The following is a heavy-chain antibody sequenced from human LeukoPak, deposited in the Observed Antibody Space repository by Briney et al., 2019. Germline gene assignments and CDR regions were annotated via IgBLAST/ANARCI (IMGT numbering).Heavy chain of an antibody. CDR1: GYTFTDYY. CDR3: ARANFLYCSSSTCLFDY. Sequence: ASVKVSCKASGYTFTDYYMHWVRQAPGQGFDWMGLINPNDGDTNYAQKLQGRVTMTRDTSISTAHMEVSRLRSDDTAVYYCARANFLYCSSSTCLFDYWGQGTLVTVSS. D-gene: IGHD2-2*01. J-gene: IGHJ4*02. V-gene: IGHV1-2*02. CDR2: INPNDGDT.